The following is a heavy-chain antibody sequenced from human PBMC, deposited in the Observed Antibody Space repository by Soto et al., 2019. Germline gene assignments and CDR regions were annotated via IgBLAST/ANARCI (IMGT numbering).Heavy chain of an antibody. CDR1: GYTFTSYD. V-gene: IGHV1-8*01. CDR3: AREGGYSYGFEY. J-gene: IGHJ4*02. CDR2: MHPNSGNT. Sequence: QVQLVQSGAEVKKPGASVKVSCKASGYTFTSYDINWVRQATGQGLEWMVSMHPNSGNTGYAQKFQGRVTMTRNTSISTAYMELSSLRSEDTAVYYWAREGGYSYGFEYWGQGTLVTVSS. D-gene: IGHD5-18*01.